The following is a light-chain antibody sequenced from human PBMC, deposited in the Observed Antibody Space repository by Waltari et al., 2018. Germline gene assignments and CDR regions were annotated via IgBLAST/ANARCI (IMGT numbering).Light chain of an antibody. CDR2: GAS. J-gene: IGKJ1*01. V-gene: IGKV3-15*01. CDR3: QENNNWPPVWT. Sequence: EIVLTQSPATLSVSPGERVTPSCSASQSVSSNLAWYQQKPGQAPRLLIYGASTRATGIPARFSGSGSGTEFTLAISSLQSEDFAVYFCQENNNWPPVWTFGQGTNVEIK. CDR1: QSVSSN.